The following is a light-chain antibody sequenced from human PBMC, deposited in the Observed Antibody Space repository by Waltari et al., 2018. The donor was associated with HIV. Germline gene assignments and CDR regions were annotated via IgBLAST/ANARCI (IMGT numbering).Light chain of an antibody. Sequence: SYELTQPPSVSVSPGLTARITCSGDALPRKYAFWYQQKSGQAPVLVIYEDNRRPTGIPERVSGSSSGTMATLTISGAQVEDEGDYYCYSTDDSGNRLAVFGGGTQLTVL. CDR3: YSTDDSGNRLAV. V-gene: IGLV3-10*01. CDR1: ALPRKY. J-gene: IGLJ7*01. CDR2: EDN.